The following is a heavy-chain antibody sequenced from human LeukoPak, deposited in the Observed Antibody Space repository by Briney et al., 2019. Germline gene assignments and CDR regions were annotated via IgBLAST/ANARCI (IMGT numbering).Heavy chain of an antibody. CDR1: GGTFSSYA. V-gene: IGHV1-69*04. CDR2: IIPIFGIS. Sequence: GASVKVSCKGSGGTFSSYAISWVGQAPGQGLEGMGRIIPIFGISNYAQKFQGKVPITADKSTSTDYMALSSLTTEDTAVYYCARGSYYDSSGSSLKDWGQGTLVTVSS. J-gene: IGHJ1*01. CDR3: ARGSYYDSSGSSLKD. D-gene: IGHD3-22*01.